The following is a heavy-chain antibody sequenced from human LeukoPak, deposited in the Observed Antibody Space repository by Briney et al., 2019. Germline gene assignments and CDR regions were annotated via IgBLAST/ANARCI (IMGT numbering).Heavy chain of an antibody. D-gene: IGHD3-16*01. CDR1: GGSVSSSSYY. Sequence: SETLSLTCTVSGGSVSSSSYYWAWIRQPPGKGPEWIGSIYYSGLTNYSPSLKSRVTISLDTSKNQFSLNINFVTAADTAVYYCARDVPGGRNDYWGQGTLVTVSS. J-gene: IGHJ4*02. CDR2: IYYSGLT. CDR3: ARDVPGGRNDY. V-gene: IGHV4-39*07.